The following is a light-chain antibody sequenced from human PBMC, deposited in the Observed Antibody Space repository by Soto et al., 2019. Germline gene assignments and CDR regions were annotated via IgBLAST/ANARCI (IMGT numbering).Light chain of an antibody. CDR3: SSHTSSNTRV. CDR1: SSDVGGYNY. V-gene: IGLV2-14*01. Sequence: QSALTQPASVSGSPGQSITISCTGTSSDVGGYNYVSWYQQHPGKAPKLIIYEVTNRPSGISYRFSGSKSGNTASLTISGLQAEDVADYYCSSHTSSNTRVFGTGTTLTVL. J-gene: IGLJ1*01. CDR2: EVT.